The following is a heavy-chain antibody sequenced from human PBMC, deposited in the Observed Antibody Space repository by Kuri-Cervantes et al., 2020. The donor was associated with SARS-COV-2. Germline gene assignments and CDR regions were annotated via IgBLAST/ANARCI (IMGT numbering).Heavy chain of an antibody. CDR2: FKSKTAGGTT. CDR1: GFTFSDAW. V-gene: IGHV3-15*01. Sequence: LSLTCVGSGFTFSDAWMSWVRQTPGKGLEWVGRFKSKTAGGTTVYAAPVQGRFTISRDDSRNTLYLQMNSLKTEDTGVYYCGIGSTSGWYRRDFDFWGLGTLVTVSS. D-gene: IGHD6-19*01. CDR3: GIGSTSGWYRRDFDF. J-gene: IGHJ4*02.